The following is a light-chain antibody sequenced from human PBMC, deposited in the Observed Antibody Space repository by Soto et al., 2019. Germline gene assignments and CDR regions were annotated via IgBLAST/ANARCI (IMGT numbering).Light chain of an antibody. CDR2: GAS. Sequence: DIQMTQSPSSVSASIGDRVTITCRASQDISSLLAWYQQKPGKAPKLLIYGASTLQSGVPSRFSGSGSWTDFTLTISSLQPEDFATYFCQQADSFPLTFGGGTKVEIK. V-gene: IGKV1D-12*01. CDR3: QQADSFPLT. J-gene: IGKJ4*01. CDR1: QDISSL.